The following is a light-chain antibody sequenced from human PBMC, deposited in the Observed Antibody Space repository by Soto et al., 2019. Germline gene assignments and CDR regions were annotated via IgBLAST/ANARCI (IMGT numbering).Light chain of an antibody. CDR3: QQRFNWPRFT. CDR1: QSVSSY. J-gene: IGKJ2*01. Sequence: EIVLTQSPATLSLSPGERATLSCRASQSVSSYLAWYHQKPGQAPRLLIYDASNRATGIPARFSGGGSGTDFTLTISSLEPEDFAVYYCQQRFNWPRFTFGQGTKLEIK. CDR2: DAS. V-gene: IGKV3-11*01.